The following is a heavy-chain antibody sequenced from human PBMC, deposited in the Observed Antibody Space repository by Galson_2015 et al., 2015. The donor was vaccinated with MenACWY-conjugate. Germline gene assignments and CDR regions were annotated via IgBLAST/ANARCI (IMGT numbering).Heavy chain of an antibody. D-gene: IGHD1-26*01. CDR1: GSSFTNYW. V-gene: IGHV5-51*01. CDR2: IDPVNSNI. Sequence: QSGAEVKKPGESLKISCMGSGSSFTNYWIAWVRQMPGKGLEWVGLIDPVNSNIRYSPSFQGQVTISADESISTAYLQWSSLKASDTATYYCARHPPGGRGMDVWGRGTTVTVSS. J-gene: IGHJ6*02. CDR3: ARHPPGGRGMDV.